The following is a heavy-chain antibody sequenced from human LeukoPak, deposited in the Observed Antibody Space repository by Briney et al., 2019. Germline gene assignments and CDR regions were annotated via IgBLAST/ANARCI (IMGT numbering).Heavy chain of an antibody. J-gene: IGHJ4*02. CDR3: AITLWFGELTNYFDY. V-gene: IGHV1-69*13. CDR1: GGTFSSYA. CDR2: VIPIFGTA. Sequence: SVKVSCKASGGTFSSYAISWVRQAPGQGLEWMGGVIPIFGTANYAQKFQGRVTITADESTSTAYMELSSLRSEDTAVYYCAITLWFGELTNYFDYWGQGTLVTVSS. D-gene: IGHD3-10*01.